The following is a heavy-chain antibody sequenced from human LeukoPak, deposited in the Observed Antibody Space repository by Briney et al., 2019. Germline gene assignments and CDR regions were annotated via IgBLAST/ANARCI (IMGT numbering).Heavy chain of an antibody. CDR2: ISSSGSTI. D-gene: IGHD3-3*01. CDR3: AGAYDFWSADFDP. J-gene: IGHJ5*02. Sequence: SGGSLRLSCAASGFTFSSYEMNWVRQAPGKGLEWVSYISSSGSTIYYADSVKGRFTISRDNAKNSLYLQMNSLRAEDTAVYYCAGAYDFWSADFDPWGQGTLVTVSS. V-gene: IGHV3-48*03. CDR1: GFTFSSYE.